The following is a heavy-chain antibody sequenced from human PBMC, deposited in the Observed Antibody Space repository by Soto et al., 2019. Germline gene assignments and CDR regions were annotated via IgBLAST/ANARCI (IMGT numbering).Heavy chain of an antibody. V-gene: IGHV3-23*01. CDR1: GFSFSSYA. D-gene: IGHD4-17*01. CDR2: ISGGGGST. CDR3: AKDPPDYGAPSIFDY. Sequence: GGSLRLSCAASGFSFSSYAMSWVRQAPGKGLEWVSAISGGGGSTYYADSVKGRFTISRDNSKNTLYLQMNSLRAEDTAVYYCAKDPPDYGAPSIFDYWGQGTLVTVSS. J-gene: IGHJ4*02.